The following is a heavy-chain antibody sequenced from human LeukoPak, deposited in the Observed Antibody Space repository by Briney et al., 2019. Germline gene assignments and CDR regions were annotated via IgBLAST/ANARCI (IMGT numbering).Heavy chain of an antibody. CDR3: ARALWFGETFPAY. V-gene: IGHV3-23*01. CDR2: ISGSGGST. CDR1: GFTFSSYG. Sequence: GGSLRLSCAASGFTFSSYGMSWVRQAPGKGLEWVSAISGSGGSTYYADSVKGRFTISRDNAKNSLYLQMNSLRAEDTAVYYCARALWFGETFPAYWGQGTLVTVSS. D-gene: IGHD3-10*01. J-gene: IGHJ4*02.